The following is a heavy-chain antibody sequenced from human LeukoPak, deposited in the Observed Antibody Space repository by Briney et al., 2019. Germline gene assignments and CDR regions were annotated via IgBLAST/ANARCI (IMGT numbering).Heavy chain of an antibody. CDR2: IYYSGST. V-gene: IGHV4-59*01. Sequence: SESLSLTCTVSGGSISSYYWSWIRQPPGKGLEWIGYIYYSGSTNYNPSLKSRVTISVDTSKNQFSLKLSSVTAADTAVYYCARDRFGGYNPWGQGTLVTVSS. CDR1: GGSISSYY. CDR3: ARDRFGGYNP. D-gene: IGHD5-12*01. J-gene: IGHJ5*02.